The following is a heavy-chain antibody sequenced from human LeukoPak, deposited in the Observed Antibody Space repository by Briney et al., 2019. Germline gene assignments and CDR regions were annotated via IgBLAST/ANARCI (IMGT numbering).Heavy chain of an antibody. CDR1: GYTFTSYF. V-gene: IGHV1-2*02. Sequence: ASVKVSCKASGYTFTSYFIHWVRQAPGPGLEWVGWINPNSGGTNDAQKFQGRVTMTRDTSIRTAYMELSSLRSDDTAVYYCARALSNSRLYYFDYWGQGTLVTVSS. J-gene: IGHJ4*02. D-gene: IGHD6-6*01. CDR3: ARALSNSRLYYFDY. CDR2: INPNSGGT.